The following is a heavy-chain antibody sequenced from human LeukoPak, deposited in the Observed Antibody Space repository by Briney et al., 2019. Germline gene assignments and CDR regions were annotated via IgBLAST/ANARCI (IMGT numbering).Heavy chain of an antibody. J-gene: IGHJ4*02. D-gene: IGHD6-6*01. CDR2: ITPLSSYT. V-gene: IGHV3-21*01. CDR1: GFTFASYS. Sequence: AGSMRLSCPTSGFTFASYSMNWGRQPPGKGLEWVSCITPLSSYTSYHKSAGGRLTISRDKAKNSLYLQLSSPRAEDTAVYYCARMYSSSSPFVYCGEGDLVTVSS. CDR3: ARMYSSSSPFVY.